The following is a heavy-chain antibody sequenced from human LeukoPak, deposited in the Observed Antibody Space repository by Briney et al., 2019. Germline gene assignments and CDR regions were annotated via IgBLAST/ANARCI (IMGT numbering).Heavy chain of an antibody. Sequence: GGSLRLSCAASGFTFSSYTMNWVRQAPGKGLEWVSCISSNSHYIYYADSVKGRFTISRDNAKNSLYLQMNSLRAEDAAVYYCARDGSAHYNDNTGYRGEFDSWGQGAPVTVSS. V-gene: IGHV3-21*01. CDR2: ISSNSHYI. CDR3: ARDGSAHYNDNTGYRGEFDS. D-gene: IGHD3-22*01. J-gene: IGHJ4*02. CDR1: GFTFSSYT.